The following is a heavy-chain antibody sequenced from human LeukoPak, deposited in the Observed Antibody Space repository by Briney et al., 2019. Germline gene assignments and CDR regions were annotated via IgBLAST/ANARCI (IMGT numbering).Heavy chain of an antibody. CDR2: IYTSGST. D-gene: IGHD6-13*01. CDR3: ARGTGYSSSWLGDAFDI. J-gene: IGHJ3*02. CDR1: GGSISSYY. Sequence: PSETLSLTCTVSGGSISSYYWSWIRQPAGKGLEWIGRIYTSGSTNYNPSLKSRVTISVDKSKNQFSLKLSSVTAADTAVYYCARGTGYSSSWLGDAFDIWGQGTMVTVSS. V-gene: IGHV4-4*07.